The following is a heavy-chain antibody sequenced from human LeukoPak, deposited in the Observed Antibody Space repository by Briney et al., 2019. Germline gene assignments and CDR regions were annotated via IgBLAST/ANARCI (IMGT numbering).Heavy chain of an antibody. CDR3: AKSDCGSYGCKLLNY. CDR2: IIPIFGTA. Sequence: SVKVSCKASGGTFSSYAISWVRQAPGQGLEWMGGIIPIFGTANYARKFQGRVTITTDESTSTAYMELSSLRSEDTALYFCAKSDCGSYGCKLLNYWGQGTLVTVSS. J-gene: IGHJ4*02. CDR1: GGTFSSYA. V-gene: IGHV1-69*05. D-gene: IGHD3-3*01.